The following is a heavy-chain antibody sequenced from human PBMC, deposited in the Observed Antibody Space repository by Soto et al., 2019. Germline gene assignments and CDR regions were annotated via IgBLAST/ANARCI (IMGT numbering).Heavy chain of an antibody. CDR3: VRDVLPIGTDSNYFGY. CDR2: ISVNNGNA. Sequence: QVQLVQSGAEVKKPGASVKVSCKTSGYTFTSYGIAWVRQAPGQGPEWMGWISVNNGNALYAQKFQGRVSLTTDTSTTTVYMDLTSLRSDDTAVYYCVRDVLPIGTDSNYFGYWGQGTLVTVSS. J-gene: IGHJ4*02. D-gene: IGHD1-1*01. CDR1: GYTFTSYG. V-gene: IGHV1-18*04.